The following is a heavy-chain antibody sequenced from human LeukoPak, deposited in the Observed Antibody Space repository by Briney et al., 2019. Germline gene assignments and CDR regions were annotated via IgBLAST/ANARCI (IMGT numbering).Heavy chain of an antibody. J-gene: IGHJ4*02. D-gene: IGHD3-10*01. V-gene: IGHV3-7*01. CDR1: GFTFSSYW. CDR3: ASVLWFGELLPLFDY. Sequence: GGSLRLSCAASGFTFSSYWMSWVRQAPGKGLEWVANIKQDGSEKYYVDSVKGRFTISRDNAKNSLYLQMNGLRAEDTAVYYCASVLWFGELLPLFDYWGQGTLVTVSS. CDR2: IKQDGSEK.